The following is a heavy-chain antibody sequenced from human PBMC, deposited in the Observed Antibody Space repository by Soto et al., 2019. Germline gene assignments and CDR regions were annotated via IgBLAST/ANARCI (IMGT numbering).Heavy chain of an antibody. Sequence: ASVKVSCKASGGTFSSYAISWVRQAPGQGLEWMGGIIPIFGTANYAQKFQGRVTITADESTSTAYMELSSLRSEDTAVYYCARQGSHNDSSGYYPLDFDYWGQGTLVTVSS. J-gene: IGHJ4*02. V-gene: IGHV1-69*13. CDR2: IIPIFGTA. CDR3: ARQGSHNDSSGYYPLDFDY. CDR1: GGTFSSYA. D-gene: IGHD3-22*01.